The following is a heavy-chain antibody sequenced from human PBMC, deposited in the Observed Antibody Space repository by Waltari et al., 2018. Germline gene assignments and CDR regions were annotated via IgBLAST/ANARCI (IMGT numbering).Heavy chain of an antibody. V-gene: IGHV3-73*01. CDR2: IRSKANSYAT. D-gene: IGHD6-13*01. CDR1: GFTFSCTA. J-gene: IGHJ4*02. Sequence: EVQLVESGGGFVQPGGYLKLSCAASGFTFSCTAMHWVRQASGKGLEWVGRIRSKANSYATAYAASVKGRFTISRDDSKNTAYLQMNSLKTEDTAVYYCTSSSWHIYWGQGTLVTVSS. CDR3: TSSSWHIY.